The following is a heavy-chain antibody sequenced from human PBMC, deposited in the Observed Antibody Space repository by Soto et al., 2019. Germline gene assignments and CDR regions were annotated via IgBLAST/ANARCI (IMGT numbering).Heavy chain of an antibody. CDR1: GFTFSSYA. Sequence: EVQLVESGGGLVQPGGSLRLSCAASGFTFSSYAMHWVRQAPGKGLEYVSAISSNGGSTYDANSVKGRFTISRDNSKNTLYLQMGSLRAEAMAVDYCARDRTGYCSGGSCYYYYMDVWGKGTTVTVSS. V-gene: IGHV3-64*01. CDR3: ARDRTGYCSGGSCYYYYMDV. D-gene: IGHD2-15*01. J-gene: IGHJ6*03. CDR2: ISSNGGST.